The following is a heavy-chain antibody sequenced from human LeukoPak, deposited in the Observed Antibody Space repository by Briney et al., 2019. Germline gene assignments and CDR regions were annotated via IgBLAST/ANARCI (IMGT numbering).Heavy chain of an antibody. V-gene: IGHV3-74*01. CDR3: ARGYIGFGARGGSDY. CDR1: GFTFSTYW. J-gene: IGHJ4*02. CDR2: INTDGSST. Sequence: GALGLSCAASGFTFSTYWMHWGRQAPGKGLVWVSRINTDGSSTSYADSVKGRFTISRDDAKNTLYLQMNSLRAEDTAVYYCARGYIGFGARGGSDYWGQGTLVTVSS. D-gene: IGHD3-10*01.